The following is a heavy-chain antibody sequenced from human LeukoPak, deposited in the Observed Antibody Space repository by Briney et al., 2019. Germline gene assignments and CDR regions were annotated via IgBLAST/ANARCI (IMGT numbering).Heavy chain of an antibody. CDR3: AGSVVVAANRLDH. CDR2: INPNSGGT. Sequence: ASVKVSCKASGYTFTGYYMHWVRQAPGQGLEWMGWINPNSGGTNYAQKFQGRVTMTRDTSTSTVYMELSSLRSEDTAVYYCAGSVVVAANRLDHWGQGTLVTVSS. D-gene: IGHD2-15*01. J-gene: IGHJ4*02. V-gene: IGHV1-2*02. CDR1: GYTFTGYY.